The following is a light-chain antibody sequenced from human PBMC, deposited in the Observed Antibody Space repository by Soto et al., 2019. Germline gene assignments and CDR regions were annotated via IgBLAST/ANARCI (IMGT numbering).Light chain of an antibody. V-gene: IGLV8-61*01. Sequence: QAVGTQEPSFSVSPGGTVTLTCGLSSGSVSTSYYPSWYQQTPGQAPRTLIYSTNTRSSGVPDRFSGSILGNKAALTITGAQADDESDYYCVLYMGSGAVVFGGGTKLTVL. CDR3: VLYMGSGAVV. J-gene: IGLJ2*01. CDR1: SGSVSTSYY. CDR2: STN.